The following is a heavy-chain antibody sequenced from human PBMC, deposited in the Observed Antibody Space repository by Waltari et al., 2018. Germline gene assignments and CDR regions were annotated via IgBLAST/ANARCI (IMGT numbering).Heavy chain of an antibody. V-gene: IGHV3-23*01. CDR3: ATPFYNWDDPLHS. CDR2: ITVGDDT. Sequence: EVQLLESGGDLVPPGGSLRLSCAASGITFSNYAINWVRLAPGTGLEWFSAITVGDDTYYADSVKGRFTISRDTSKDSVHLQMNGLRAEDTAIYYCATPFYNWDDPLHSWGQGTLVTVSS. J-gene: IGHJ4*02. D-gene: IGHD1-20*01. CDR1: GITFSNYA.